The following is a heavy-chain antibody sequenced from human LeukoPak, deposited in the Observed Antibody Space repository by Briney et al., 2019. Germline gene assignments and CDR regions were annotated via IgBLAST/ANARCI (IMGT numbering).Heavy chain of an antibody. V-gene: IGHV4-4*07. Sequence: PSETLSPTCTVSGGSISSYYWSWIRQPAGKGLEWIGRIYTSGSTNYNPSLKSRVTMSVDTSRNQFSLKLSSVTAADTAVYYCARGLAVAGFDYWGQGTLVTVSS. CDR1: GGSISSYY. CDR3: ARGLAVAGFDY. CDR2: IYTSGST. D-gene: IGHD6-19*01. J-gene: IGHJ4*02.